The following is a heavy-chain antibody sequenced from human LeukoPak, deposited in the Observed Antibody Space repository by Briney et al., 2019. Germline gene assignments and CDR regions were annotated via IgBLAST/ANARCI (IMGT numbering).Heavy chain of an antibody. CDR1: GESLGTFY. V-gene: IGHV4-4*07. CDR2: IHTTGST. CDR3: ARAHSGLYLDS. Sequence: PSETLSLTCTVSGESLGTFYWSWIRQPAGQGLEYIGRIHTTGSTNYKPSLKSRVTMSVDSSKNQFSLTLRSVTATDTAIYYCARAHSGLYLDSWGQGTLVTVSS. D-gene: IGHD2-15*01. J-gene: IGHJ4*02.